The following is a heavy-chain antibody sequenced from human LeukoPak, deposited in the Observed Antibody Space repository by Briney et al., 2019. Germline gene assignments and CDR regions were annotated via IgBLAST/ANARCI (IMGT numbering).Heavy chain of an antibody. CDR1: GFTFSSYG. CDR3: AKERLRIITTDY. CDR2: ISNNGRSK. D-gene: IGHD3-16*01. Sequence: GGSLRLSCAASGFTFSSYGMHWVRQAPGKGLEWVALISNNGRSKYYADSVKGRFTIDRDNSKNTVYLQMNSLRAEDTAVYYCAKERLRIITTDYWGQGTLVTVSS. J-gene: IGHJ4*02. V-gene: IGHV3-30*12.